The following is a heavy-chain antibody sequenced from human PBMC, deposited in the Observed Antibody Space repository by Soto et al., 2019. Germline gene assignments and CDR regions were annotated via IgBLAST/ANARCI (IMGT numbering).Heavy chain of an antibody. Sequence: QVQLVQSGAEVKKPGASVKVSCKASGYTFTSYGISWVRQAPGQGLEWMGWISAYNGNTNYAQKLQGRVTMTTDTSTSTAYMELRSLRSDDTAVYYCARHDYGDQMGGWSWFDPWGQGTLVTVSS. CDR1: GYTFTSYG. CDR2: ISAYNGNT. V-gene: IGHV1-18*04. CDR3: ARHDYGDQMGGWSWFDP. J-gene: IGHJ5*02. D-gene: IGHD4-17*01.